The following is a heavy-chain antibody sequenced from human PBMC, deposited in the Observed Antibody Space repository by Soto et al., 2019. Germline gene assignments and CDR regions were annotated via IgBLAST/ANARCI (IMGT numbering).Heavy chain of an antibody. J-gene: IGHJ6*02. D-gene: IGHD3-3*01. V-gene: IGHV1-69*13. CDR1: GGTFSSYA. CDR2: IIPIFGTA. Sequence: SVKVSCKASGGTFSSYANSWVRQAPGQGLEWMGGIIPIFGTANYAQKFQGRVTITADDSTSTAYMELSSLRSEDTAVYYCAREIDGGTIFGVVPRMDVWGQGTTVTVSS. CDR3: AREIDGGTIFGVVPRMDV.